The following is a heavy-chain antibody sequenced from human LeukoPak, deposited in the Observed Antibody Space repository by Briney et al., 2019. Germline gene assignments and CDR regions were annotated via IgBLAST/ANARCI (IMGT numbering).Heavy chain of an antibody. V-gene: IGHV1-69*04. D-gene: IGHD2-2*01. CDR3: ARDRRRYCSSTSCFFDY. CDR2: IIPILGIA. CDR1: GGTFSSYA. Sequence: ASVKVSCKASGGTFSSYAISWVRQAPGQGLEWMGRIIPILGIANYAQKFQGRVTMTRDTSISTAYMELSRLRSDDTAVYYCARDRRRYCSSTSCFFDYWGQGTLVTVSS. J-gene: IGHJ4*02.